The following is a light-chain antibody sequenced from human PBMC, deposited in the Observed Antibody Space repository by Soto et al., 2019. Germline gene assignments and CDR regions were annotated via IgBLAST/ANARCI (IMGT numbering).Light chain of an antibody. V-gene: IGLV1-40*01. Sequence: QSVLTQPPSVSGAPGQRVTISCTGSRSNIGAGYAVHWYQQLPGTAPKLLIYDNTNRPSGVPDRFSASESGTSASLAITGLQSEDEADHYCQSYDTSLSASVFGGGTQLTVL. J-gene: IGLJ2*01. CDR1: RSNIGAGYA. CDR3: QSYDTSLSASV. CDR2: DNT.